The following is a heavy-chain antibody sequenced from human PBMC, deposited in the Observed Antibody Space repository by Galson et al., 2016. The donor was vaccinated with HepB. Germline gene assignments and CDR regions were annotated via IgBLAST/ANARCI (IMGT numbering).Heavy chain of an antibody. CDR2: IWLDGNNI. Sequence: SLRLSCAASGFSFSSYGFHWVRQAPGKGLEWMAVIWLDGNNIFYADSVKGRFTISRDQSKNTLYMQMNSLGADDTAVYYCARIGPTNYAVDSWGQGTTVTVSS. V-gene: IGHV3-33*01. D-gene: IGHD3/OR15-3a*01. CDR1: GFSFSSYG. J-gene: IGHJ6*02. CDR3: ARIGPTNYAVDS.